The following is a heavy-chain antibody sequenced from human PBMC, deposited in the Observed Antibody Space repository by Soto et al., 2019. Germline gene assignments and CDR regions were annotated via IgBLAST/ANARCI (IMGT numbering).Heavy chain of an antibody. CDR2: IKSKTDGGTT. CDR3: TTDPGSTSHHKSEYYYYYMDV. D-gene: IGHD2-2*01. J-gene: IGHJ6*03. Sequence: GGSLRLSCAASGFTFSNAWMSWVRQAPGKGLEWVGRIKSKTDGGTTDYAAPVKGRFTISRDDSKNTLYLQMNSLKTEDTAVYYCTTDPGSTSHHKSEYYYYYMDVWGKGTTVTVSS. CDR1: GFTFSNAW. V-gene: IGHV3-15*01.